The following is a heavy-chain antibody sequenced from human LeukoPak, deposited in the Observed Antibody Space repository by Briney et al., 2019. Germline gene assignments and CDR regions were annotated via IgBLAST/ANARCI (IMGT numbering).Heavy chain of an antibody. CDR1: GYTFTSYG. J-gene: IGHJ6*03. Sequence: ASVKVSCKASGYTFTSYGISWVRQAPGQGLEWMGWISAYNGNTNYAQKLQGRVTMTRDTSISTAYMELSRLGSDDTAVYYCARASIPVYYYYMDVWGKGTTVTVSS. CDR2: ISAYNGNT. D-gene: IGHD2-21*01. V-gene: IGHV1-18*01. CDR3: ARASIPVYYYYMDV.